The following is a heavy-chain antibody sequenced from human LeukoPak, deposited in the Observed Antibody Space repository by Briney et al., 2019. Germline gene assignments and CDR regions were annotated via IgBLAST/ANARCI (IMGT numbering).Heavy chain of an antibody. CDR1: GFTFSSYA. D-gene: IGHD6-19*01. V-gene: IGHV3-23*01. CDR2: ISGSGGST. J-gene: IGHJ4*02. CDR3: ARERGGGYSSVWYPGYFDY. Sequence: PGGSLRLSCAASGFTFSSYAMSWVRQAPGKGLEWVSAISGSGGSTYYADSVKGRFTISRDNSKNTLYLQMNSLRAEDTAVYYCARERGGGYSSVWYPGYFDYWGQGTLVTVSS.